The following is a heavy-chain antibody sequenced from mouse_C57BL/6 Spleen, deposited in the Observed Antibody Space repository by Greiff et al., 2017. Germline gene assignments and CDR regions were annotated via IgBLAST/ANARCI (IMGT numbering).Heavy chain of an antibody. CDR1: GYAFSSYW. CDR3: AITAQATNFDY. V-gene: IGHV1-80*01. J-gene: IGHJ2*01. D-gene: IGHD3-2*02. Sequence: QVQLQQSGAELVKPGASVKISCKASGYAFSSYWMNWVKQRPGKGLEWIGQIYPGDGDTNYNGKFKGKATLTADKSSSTAYMQLSSLTSEDSAVYFCAITAQATNFDYWGQGTTLTVSS. CDR2: IYPGDGDT.